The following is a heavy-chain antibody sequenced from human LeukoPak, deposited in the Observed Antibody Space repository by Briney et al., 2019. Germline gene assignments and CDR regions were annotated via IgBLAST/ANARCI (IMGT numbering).Heavy chain of an antibody. CDR1: GYTFTGYY. Sequence: ASVKVSCKASGYTFTGYYMDWVRQAPGQGLEWMGRINPNRGGTNYAQKFQGRVTMPRDLSISTAYMELSRLRSDDTAVYYCASWVGNNCFDLWGQGTLVTVSS. V-gene: IGHV1-2*06. D-gene: IGHD7-27*01. CDR3: ASWVGNNCFDL. CDR2: INPNRGGT. J-gene: IGHJ5*02.